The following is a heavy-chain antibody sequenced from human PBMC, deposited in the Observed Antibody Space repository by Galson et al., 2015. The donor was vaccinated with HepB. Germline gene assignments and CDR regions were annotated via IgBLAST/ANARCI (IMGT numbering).Heavy chain of an antibody. J-gene: IGHJ6*02. Sequence: SLRLSCAASGFTVSSNYMSWVRQAPGKGLEWVSVIYSGGSTYYADSVKGRFTISRDNSKNTLYLQMNSLRAEDTAVYYCARDHKETGPYQSVWFGELLHYGMDVWGQGTTVTVSS. CDR2: IYSGGST. V-gene: IGHV3-53*01. CDR1: GFTVSSNY. CDR3: ARDHKETGPYQSVWFGELLHYGMDV. D-gene: IGHD3-10*01.